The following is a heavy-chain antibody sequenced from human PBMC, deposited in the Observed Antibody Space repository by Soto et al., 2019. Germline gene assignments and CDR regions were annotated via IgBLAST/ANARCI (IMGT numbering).Heavy chain of an antibody. CDR3: ARDDSGYAGYFDL. D-gene: IGHD5-12*01. V-gene: IGHV3-11*05. CDR2: ISSTSTYT. J-gene: IGHJ2*01. Sequence: QVQLVESGGGLVKPGGSLTLSCAASGFTFSDYYMTWIRQAPGRGLEWVSYISSTSTYTNYADSVKGRFTISRDNAKNSLYLQMNSLRAEDTAVYYCARDDSGYAGYFDLWGRGTLVTVSS. CDR1: GFTFSDYY.